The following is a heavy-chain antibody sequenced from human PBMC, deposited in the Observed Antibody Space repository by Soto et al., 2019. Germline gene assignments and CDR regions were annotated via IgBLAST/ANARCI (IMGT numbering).Heavy chain of an antibody. D-gene: IGHD3-10*01. CDR3: AKDRHYPRDYFHY. Sequence: PGGSLRLSCAASGFTFSSSAISWVRQAPGKGLEWVSAVSANGQGIYYADSVRGRFTISRDNSKNTVFLHMDSLSAEDTAVYYCAKDRHYPRDYFHYWGQGXLVTVSS. CDR2: VSANGQGI. CDR1: GFTFSSSA. J-gene: IGHJ4*02. V-gene: IGHV3-23*01.